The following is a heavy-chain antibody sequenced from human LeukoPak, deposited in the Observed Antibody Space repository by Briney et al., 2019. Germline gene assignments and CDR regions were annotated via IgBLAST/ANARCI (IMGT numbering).Heavy chain of an antibody. V-gene: IGHV3-48*04. CDR2: ISAISSSST. J-gene: IGHJ3*02. CDR3: ARDFHRRYYDSSGYNAFDI. D-gene: IGHD3-22*01. CDR1: GFAFSSYS. Sequence: GGSLRLSCVASGFAFSSYSMNWVRQAPGKGLEWVSYISAISSSSTYYADSVKGRFTISRDNAKNSLYLQMNSLRAEDTAVYYCARDFHRRYYDSSGYNAFDIWGQGTMVTVSS.